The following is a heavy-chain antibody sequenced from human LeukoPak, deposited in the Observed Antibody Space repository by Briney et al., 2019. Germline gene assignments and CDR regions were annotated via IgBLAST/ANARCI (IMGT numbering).Heavy chain of an antibody. CDR1: GGSISSSSYY. J-gene: IGHJ3*02. CDR3: ARDWIVVVPVGAFDI. D-gene: IGHD3-22*01. CDR2: IYYSGST. Sequence: PSETLSLTCTVSGGSISSSSYYWGWIRQPPGKGLEWIGSIYYSGSTYYNPSLKSRVTISVDTSKNQFSLKLSSVTAADTAVYYCARDWIVVVPVGAFDIWGQGTTVTVSS. V-gene: IGHV4-39*07.